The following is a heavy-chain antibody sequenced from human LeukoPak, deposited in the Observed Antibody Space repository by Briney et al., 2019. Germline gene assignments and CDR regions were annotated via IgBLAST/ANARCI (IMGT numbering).Heavy chain of an antibody. CDR2: ISSSSSTI. J-gene: IGHJ4*02. D-gene: IGHD3-22*01. V-gene: IGHV3-48*01. Sequence: PGGSLRLSCAASGFTFSSYEMNWVRQAPGKGLEWVSYISSSSSTIYYADSVKGRFTISRDNAKNSLYLQMNSLRAEDTAVYYCAKLPMELSGYERSVFYWGQGTLVTVSS. CDR3: AKLPMELSGYERSVFY. CDR1: GFTFSSYE.